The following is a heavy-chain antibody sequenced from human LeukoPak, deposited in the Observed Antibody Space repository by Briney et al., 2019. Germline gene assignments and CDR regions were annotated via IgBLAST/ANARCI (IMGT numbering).Heavy chain of an antibody. V-gene: IGHV4-34*01. CDR2: INHSGST. Sequence: SETLSLTCAVYGGSFSGYYWSWIRQPPGKGLEWIGEINHSGSTNYNPSLKSRVTISVDTPKNQFSLKLSSVTAADTAVYYCARAPPAILRFGDFDYWGQGTLVTVSS. CDR1: GGSFSGYY. D-gene: IGHD2-2*02. CDR3: ARAPPAILRFGDFDY. J-gene: IGHJ4*02.